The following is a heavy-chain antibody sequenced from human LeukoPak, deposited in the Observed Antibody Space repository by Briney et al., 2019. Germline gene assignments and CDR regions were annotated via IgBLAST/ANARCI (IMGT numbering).Heavy chain of an antibody. J-gene: IGHJ6*02. CDR1: GASISNYF. Sequence: WETLSLTCTVSGASISNYFWSWIRQPAGKRLEWIGRVHASGSANYNPSFERRATMSIDTSMSQFSRTLSSMTAADTAVYFCARDWGNVWGQGSTVTVSS. CDR3: ARDWGNV. D-gene: IGHD3-16*01. CDR2: VHASGSA. V-gene: IGHV4-4*07.